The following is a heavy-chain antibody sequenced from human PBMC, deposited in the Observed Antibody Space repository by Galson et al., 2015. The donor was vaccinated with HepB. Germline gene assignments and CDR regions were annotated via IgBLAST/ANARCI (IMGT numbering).Heavy chain of an antibody. Sequence: LRLSCAASGSTFSDYYMSWIRQAPGKGLEWVSYITSGGFTNYADSVKGRFTISRDNAKKSLYLQMNSLRAEDAAVYYCARERGLDTDKGGFDYWGQGTLVSVSS. CDR1: GSTFSDYY. CDR2: ITSGGFT. D-gene: IGHD5-18*01. CDR3: ARERGLDTDKGGFDY. J-gene: IGHJ4*02. V-gene: IGHV3-11*06.